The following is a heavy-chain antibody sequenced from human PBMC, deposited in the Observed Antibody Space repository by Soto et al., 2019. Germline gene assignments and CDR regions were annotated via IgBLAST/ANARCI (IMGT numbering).Heavy chain of an antibody. Sequence: VQLVQSGAEVKKPGSSVKVSCKASGGTFSSYAISWVRQAPGQGLEWMGGIIPISGTANYAQKFQGRVTITADESTSTAYMELSSLRYEDTAVYYCARSQGSSTSLEIYYYYYYGMDVWGQGTTVTVSS. D-gene: IGHD2-2*01. CDR3: ARSQGSSTSLEIYYYYYYGMDV. V-gene: IGHV1-69*01. CDR2: IIPISGTA. J-gene: IGHJ6*02. CDR1: GGTFSSYA.